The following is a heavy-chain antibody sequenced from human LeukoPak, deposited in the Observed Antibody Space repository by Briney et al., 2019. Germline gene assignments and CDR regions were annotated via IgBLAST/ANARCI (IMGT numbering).Heavy chain of an antibody. CDR3: ARRGYQNWFDP. D-gene: IGHD2-2*01. CDR1: GGSITFYY. Sequence: SETLSLTCSVSGGSITFYYWSWIRQSPGKRLEWIGYIYYNGSTNYSPSLKSRVTISVDTSKNHFSLKLSSVTAADTAVYYCARRGYQNWFDPWGQGILVTVSS. CDR2: IYYNGST. J-gene: IGHJ5*02. V-gene: IGHV4-59*08.